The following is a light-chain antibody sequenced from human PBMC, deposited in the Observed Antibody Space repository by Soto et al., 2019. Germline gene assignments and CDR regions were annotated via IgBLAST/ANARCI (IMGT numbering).Light chain of an antibody. CDR1: SSDVGGYKY. Sequence: QSVLTQPASVSGSPGQSITISCTGTSSDVGGYKYVSWYQQYPGKAPKLMIYDVSNRPSGVSNRFSGSKSGNTASLTISGLQAEDEADYYCSSYTSSSSYVFGTGTNVTVL. V-gene: IGLV2-14*03. J-gene: IGLJ1*01. CDR2: DVS. CDR3: SSYTSSSSYV.